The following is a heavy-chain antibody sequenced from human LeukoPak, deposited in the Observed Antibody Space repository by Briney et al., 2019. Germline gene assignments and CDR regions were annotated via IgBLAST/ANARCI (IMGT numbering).Heavy chain of an antibody. CDR1: GFTFSSYW. CDR3: AKDNRRHYTSGPNPDSLH. CDR2: IASDGSST. V-gene: IGHV3-74*01. Sequence: GGSLRLSCAASGFTFSSYWMNWVRQAPGKGLVWVSRIASDGSSTTYADSVKGRFSISRDNAKNTLYLQMNSLRVEDTAFYYCAKDNRRHYTSGPNPDSLHWGQGALVTVSS. D-gene: IGHD6-19*01. J-gene: IGHJ4*02.